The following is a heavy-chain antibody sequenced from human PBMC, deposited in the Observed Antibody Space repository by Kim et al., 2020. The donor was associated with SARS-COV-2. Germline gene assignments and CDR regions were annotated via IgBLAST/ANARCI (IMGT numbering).Heavy chain of an antibody. D-gene: IGHD3-16*02. CDR3: ARGKGSYRYSFDY. V-gene: IGHV1-69*01. J-gene: IGHJ4*02. Sequence: SALNFPGTVTITADESTSTAYMELSSLRSEDTAVYYCARGKGSYRYSFDYWGQGTLVTVSS.